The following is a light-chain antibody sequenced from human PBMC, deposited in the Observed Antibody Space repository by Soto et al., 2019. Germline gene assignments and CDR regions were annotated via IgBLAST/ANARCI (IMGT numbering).Light chain of an antibody. J-gene: IGLJ2*01. V-gene: IGLV2-14*01. CDR2: AVS. CDR3: CSYTSLSTVV. CDR1: SSDAGGYNH. Sequence: QSVLTQPASVSGSPGQSITISCTGTSSDAGGYNHVSWYQHSPGKAPKLILFAVSDRPSGVSHRFSGSKSGNTASLTISGLQAEDEADYYCCSYTSLSTVVFGGWTKLTVL.